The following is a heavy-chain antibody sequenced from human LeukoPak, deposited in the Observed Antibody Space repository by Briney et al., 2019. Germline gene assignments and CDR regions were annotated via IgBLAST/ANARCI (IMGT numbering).Heavy chain of an antibody. J-gene: IGHJ4*02. CDR2: IYSGGST. D-gene: IGHD3-3*01. CDR3: ARGVNYDFWSGYSSYYFDY. Sequence: PGGSLRRSCAASGFTGSNNYMSWVRQAPGKGLEWVSVIYSGGSTYYADSVKGRFTISRDNSKNTLYLQMNSLRAEDTAVYYCARGVNYDFWSGYSSYYFDYWGQGTLVTVSS. V-gene: IGHV3-53*01. CDR1: GFTGSNNY.